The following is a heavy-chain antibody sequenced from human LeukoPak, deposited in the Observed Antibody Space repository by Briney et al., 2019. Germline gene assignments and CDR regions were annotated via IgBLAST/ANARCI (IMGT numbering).Heavy chain of an antibody. CDR3: AKGINMIVVVTPDY. CDR1: GLTFSDYT. CDR2: ISGSGGST. Sequence: GGSLRLSCAASGLTFSDYTMNWVRQAPGKGLEWVSAISGSGGSTYYADSVKGRFTISRDNSKNALYLQMNSLRAEDTAVYYCAKGINMIVVVTPDYWGQGTLVTVSS. V-gene: IGHV3-23*01. D-gene: IGHD3-22*01. J-gene: IGHJ4*02.